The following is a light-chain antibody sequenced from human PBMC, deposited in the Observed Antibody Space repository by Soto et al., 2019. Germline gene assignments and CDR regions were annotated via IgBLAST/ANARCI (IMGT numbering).Light chain of an antibody. CDR1: SSNIGSNT. V-gene: IGLV1-44*01. Sequence: QPVLTQPPSASATPGQRVTISCSGGSSNIGSNTVNWYQKLPGTAPKLLINRNIQRPSGVPDRFSGSKSGTSASLAISGLQSEDEADYYCAAWDDSLDGWVFGGGTKLTVL. CDR2: RNI. J-gene: IGLJ3*02. CDR3: AAWDDSLDGWV.